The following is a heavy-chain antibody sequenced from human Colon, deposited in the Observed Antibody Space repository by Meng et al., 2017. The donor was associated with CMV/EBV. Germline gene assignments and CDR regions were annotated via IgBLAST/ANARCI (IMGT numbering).Heavy chain of an antibody. V-gene: IGHV3-23*01. CDR2: ITADGRST. D-gene: IGHD6-13*01. CDR3: AKGQQLGDS. Sequence: LTLSCAASGFIFSTDTMTWVRQAPGKGLEWVSLITADGRSTSYAASVKGRFTISRDNSKSTLYLQMNNLRPEDTAVYFCAKGQQLGDSWGQGTLVTVSS. J-gene: IGHJ4*02. CDR1: GFIFSTDT.